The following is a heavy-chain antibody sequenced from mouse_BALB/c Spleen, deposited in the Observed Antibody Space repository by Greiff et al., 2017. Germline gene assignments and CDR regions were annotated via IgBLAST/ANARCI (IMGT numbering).Heavy chain of an antibody. J-gene: IGHJ3*01. CDR1: GYTFSSYW. CDR3: ASLYYEGEWFAY. V-gene: IGHV1-9*01. D-gene: IGHD1-1*01. Sequence: QVQLQQSGAELMKPGASVKISCKATGYTFSSYWIEWVKQRPGHGLEWIGAILPGSGSTNYNEKFKGKATFTADTSSNTAYMQLSSLTSEDSAVYYCASLYYEGEWFAYWGQGTLVTVSA. CDR2: ILPGSGST.